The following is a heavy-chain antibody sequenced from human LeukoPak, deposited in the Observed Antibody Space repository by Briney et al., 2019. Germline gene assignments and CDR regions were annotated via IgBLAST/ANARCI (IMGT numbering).Heavy chain of an antibody. D-gene: IGHD6-13*01. CDR2: IKQDGSEK. CDR3: AREYSSSWWAIDY. CDR1: GFTFSSYW. Sequence: GGSLRLSCAASGFTFSSYWMSWVRQAPGKGLEWVANIKQDGSEKYYVDSGKGRFTISRDNAKNSLYLQMSSLRAEDTAVYYCAREYSSSWWAIDYWGQGTLVTVSS. J-gene: IGHJ4*02. V-gene: IGHV3-7*01.